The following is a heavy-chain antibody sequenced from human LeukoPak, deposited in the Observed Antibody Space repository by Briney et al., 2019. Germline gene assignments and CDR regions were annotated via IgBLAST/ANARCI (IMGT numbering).Heavy chain of an antibody. CDR3: ARVITGTSSPGGLDY. V-gene: IGHV3-20*04. J-gene: IGHJ4*02. D-gene: IGHD1-7*01. CDR2: INWNGGST. Sequence: PGGSLRLSCAASGFTFDDYGMSWVRQAPGKGLEWVSAINWNGGSTGYADSVKGRFTISRDNAKNSLYLQMNSLRAEDTALYYCARVITGTSSPGGLDYWGQGTLVTVSS. CDR1: GFTFDDYG.